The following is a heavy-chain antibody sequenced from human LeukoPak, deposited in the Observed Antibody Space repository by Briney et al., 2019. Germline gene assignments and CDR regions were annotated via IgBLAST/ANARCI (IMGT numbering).Heavy chain of an antibody. D-gene: IGHD2-8*01. Sequence: GGSPRLSFAASGFTFISYAMHWVRQAPGKGLEWVAVISYDGSNKYYADSVKGRFTISRDNSKNTLYLQMNSLRAEDTAVYYCARGYCTNGVCPYNWFDPWGQGTLVTVSS. CDR1: GFTFISYA. CDR2: ISYDGSNK. CDR3: ARGYCTNGVCPYNWFDP. V-gene: IGHV3-30-3*01. J-gene: IGHJ5*02.